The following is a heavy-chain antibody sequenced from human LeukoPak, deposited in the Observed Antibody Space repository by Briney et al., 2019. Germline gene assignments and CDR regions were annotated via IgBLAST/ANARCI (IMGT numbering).Heavy chain of an antibody. Sequence: ASVKVSCKCSGYIFNGYYVHWVRQAPGQGLEWMGWINPNTGETNHNHAQKFQGRVTMTIDTSVNTAYMDLFSLRSDDTAVYYCATRSVNYIQLDSWGQGTLVTVSS. V-gene: IGHV1-2*02. CDR3: ATRSVNYIQLDS. CDR1: GYIFNGYY. CDR2: INPNTGETNH. J-gene: IGHJ4*02. D-gene: IGHD3-10*01.